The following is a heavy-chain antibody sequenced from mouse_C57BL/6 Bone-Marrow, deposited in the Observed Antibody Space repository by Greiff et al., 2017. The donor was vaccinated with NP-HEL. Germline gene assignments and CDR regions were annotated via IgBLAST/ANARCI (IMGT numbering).Heavy chain of an antibody. J-gene: IGHJ1*03. D-gene: IGHD1-1*01. CDR1: GFTFTDYY. CDR3: ARWGKFITTVVDYWYFDV. V-gene: IGHV1-36*01. CDR2: VSPYNGGS. Sequence: VQLQQSGPVLVKPGPSVKISCKASGFTFTDYYMHWVKQSHGKSLSWIGLVSPYNGGSRFNPTFKVPAPLTVDTSSSTAYMELHSLTSEDSAVYYCARWGKFITTVVDYWYFDVWGTGTTVTVSS.